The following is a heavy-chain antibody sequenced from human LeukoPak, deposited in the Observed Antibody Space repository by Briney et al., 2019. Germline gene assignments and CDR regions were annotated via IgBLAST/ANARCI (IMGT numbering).Heavy chain of an antibody. V-gene: IGHV1-18*01. D-gene: IGHD3-10*01. Sequence: GASVKVSCKASGYTFTSYGISWVRQAPGQGLEWMGWISAYNGNTNYAQKLQGRVTMTTDTSTSTAYMELRSLRSDDTAVYYCARDLIEGATYGSGSYYNADNWFDPWGQGTLVTVSS. CDR3: ARDLIEGATYGSGSYYNADNWFDP. J-gene: IGHJ5*02. CDR2: ISAYNGNT. CDR1: GYTFTSYG.